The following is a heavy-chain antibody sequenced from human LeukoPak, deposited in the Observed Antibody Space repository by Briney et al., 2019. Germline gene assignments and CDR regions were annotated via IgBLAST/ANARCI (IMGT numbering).Heavy chain of an antibody. CDR1: GYTFTGYY. Sequence: ASVKVSCKASGYTFTGYYMHWVRQAPGQGLEWMGWINPNSGGTNYAQKFQGRVTMTRDTSISTAYMELSRLRSDDTAVYYCARGYAPYYYDSSGYYTYFDYWGQGTLVTVSS. CDR3: ARGYAPYYYDSSGYYTYFDY. D-gene: IGHD3-22*01. CDR2: INPNSGGT. J-gene: IGHJ4*02. V-gene: IGHV1-2*02.